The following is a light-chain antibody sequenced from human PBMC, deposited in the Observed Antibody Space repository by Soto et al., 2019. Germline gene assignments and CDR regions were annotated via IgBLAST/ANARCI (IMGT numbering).Light chain of an antibody. J-gene: IGKJ1*01. CDR2: DAS. CDR1: QSVSSY. V-gene: IGKV3-11*01. Sequence: EIVLTQSPATLSLSPGERATLSCRASQSVSSYLAWYQQKPGQAPRLLIYDASNRATGIPARFSGSGSGTDITLTISSLEPEYFPVYYCQQRSNWPTFGQGTKVEIK. CDR3: QQRSNWPT.